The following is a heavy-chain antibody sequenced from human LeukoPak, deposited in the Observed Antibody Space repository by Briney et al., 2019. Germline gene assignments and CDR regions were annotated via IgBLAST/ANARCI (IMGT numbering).Heavy chain of an antibody. D-gene: IGHD3-22*01. Sequence: SETLSLTCAVSGGSISSSNWWSWVRQPPGKGLEWIGEIYHSGSTNYNPSLKSRVTISVDKSKNQFSLKLSSVTAADTAVYYCARASYYDSSGYYYYFDYWGQGALVTVPS. CDR1: GGSISSSNW. CDR3: ARASYYDSSGYYYYFDY. J-gene: IGHJ4*02. CDR2: IYHSGST. V-gene: IGHV4-4*02.